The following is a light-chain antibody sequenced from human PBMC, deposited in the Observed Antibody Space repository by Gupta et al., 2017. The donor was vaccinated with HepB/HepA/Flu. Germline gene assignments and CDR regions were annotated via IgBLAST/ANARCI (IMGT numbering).Light chain of an antibody. V-gene: IGLV1-51*02. CDR2: NHD. CDR3: GNGDSSRSAWV. J-gene: IGLJ3*02. Sequence: QSVLTQPPSVSAAPGQKVTISCSGSRSNIGSDFVSWYQQLPGTAPKLIIYNHDWRPSGIPDRYSASKSVNSATLTINGLQTGEDAEYYCGNGDSSRSAWVFGLGTELTVL. CDR1: RSNIGSDF.